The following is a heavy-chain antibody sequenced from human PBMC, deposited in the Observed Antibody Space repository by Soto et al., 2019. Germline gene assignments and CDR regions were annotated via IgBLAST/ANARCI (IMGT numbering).Heavy chain of an antibody. CDR1: GGSISSGDYS. D-gene: IGHD4-17*01. CDR2: IYHSGST. Sequence: QLQLQESGSGLVKPSQTLSLTCAVSGGSISSGDYSWSWIRQPPGKGLEWIGYIYHSGSTYYNPSLKSRVTISVDRSKNQFSLKKNSVTAADTAVYYCARGVLYGDYGYNGWFDPWGQRTLVTVSS. V-gene: IGHV4-30-2*01. CDR3: ARGVLYGDYGYNGWFDP. J-gene: IGHJ5*02.